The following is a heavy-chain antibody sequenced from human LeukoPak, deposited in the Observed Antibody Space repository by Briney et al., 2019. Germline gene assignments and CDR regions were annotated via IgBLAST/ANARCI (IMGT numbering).Heavy chain of an antibody. Sequence: PSETLSLTCSVSGGSISSYYWSWIRQPPGKGLEWIGYIYYSGSTNYNPSLKSRVTISVDTSKNQFSLKLSSVTAADTAVYYCARHLRGIAEAGTPSCFAPGAQEPLVTVSS. D-gene: IGHD6-13*01. V-gene: IGHV4-59*08. CDR1: GGSISSYY. CDR2: IYYSGST. J-gene: IGHJ5*02. CDR3: ARHLRGIAEAGTPSCFAP.